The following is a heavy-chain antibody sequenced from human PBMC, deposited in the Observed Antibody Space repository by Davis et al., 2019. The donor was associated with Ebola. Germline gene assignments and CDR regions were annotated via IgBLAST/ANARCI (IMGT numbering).Heavy chain of an antibody. CDR3: AREDRWLLLRFWFDP. D-gene: IGHD3-22*01. V-gene: IGHV3-7*03. CDR2: IKQDGSEK. Sequence: GGSLRLSCAASGFTFSSYWMSWVRQAPGKGLEWVANIKQDGSEKYYVDSVKGRFTISRDNAKNSLYLQMNSLRAGDTAVYYCAREDRWLLLRFWFDPWGQGTLVTVSS. J-gene: IGHJ5*02. CDR1: GFTFSSYW.